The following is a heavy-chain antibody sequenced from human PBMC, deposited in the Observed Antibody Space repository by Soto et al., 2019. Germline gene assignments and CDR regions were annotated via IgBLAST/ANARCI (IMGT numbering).Heavy chain of an antibody. CDR1: GYTFTSYD. CDR3: ARFEAPFGYYYDSSGYYRMDY. CDR2: MNPNSGNT. D-gene: IGHD3-22*01. Sequence: QVQLVQSGAEVKKPGASVKVSCKASGYTFTSYDINWVRQATGQGLEWMGWMNPNSGNTGYAQKFQGRGTMNRNTAISTAYMELRSLRSEDTAVYYCARFEAPFGYYYDSSGYYRMDYWGQGTLVTVSS. J-gene: IGHJ4*02. V-gene: IGHV1-8*01.